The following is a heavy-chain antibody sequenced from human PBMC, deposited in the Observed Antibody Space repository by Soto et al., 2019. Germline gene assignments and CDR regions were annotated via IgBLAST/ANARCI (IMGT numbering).Heavy chain of an antibody. CDR2: ISWNSGTI. J-gene: IGHJ4*02. CDR3: AKMGYYNDGSVES. D-gene: IGHD3-22*01. V-gene: IGHV3-9*01. CDR1: VVTFGSFS. Sequence: PGGSXRLSCVASVVTFGSFSIDVVRQAPGKGLEWVSGISWNSGTIDYEDSVKGRFTISRYNAKNSLYMQMDSLRVEDKALYYCAKMGYYNDGSVESWGQGTLV.